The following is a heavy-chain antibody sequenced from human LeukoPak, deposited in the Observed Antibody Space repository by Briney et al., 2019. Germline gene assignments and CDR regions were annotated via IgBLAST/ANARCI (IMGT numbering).Heavy chain of an antibody. Sequence: SETLSLTCAVYGGSFSGYFWSWIRQPPGKGLEWIGELTESGRTSYNPSLKSRVTIAEDTSKNQFSLKLSSVTAADTAVYYCARWSLRGCSGSPCFDYWGQGTLVAVSS. CDR1: GGSFSGYF. D-gene: IGHD2-15*01. J-gene: IGHJ4*02. V-gene: IGHV4-34*01. CDR3: ARWSLRGCSGSPCFDY. CDR2: LTESGRT.